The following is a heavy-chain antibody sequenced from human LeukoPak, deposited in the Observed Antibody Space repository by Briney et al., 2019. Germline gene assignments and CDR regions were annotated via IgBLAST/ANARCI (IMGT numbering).Heavy chain of an antibody. CDR2: IYYSGSA. CDR3: ARGGYSSSWFRGYNWFDP. J-gene: IGHJ5*02. V-gene: IGHV4-59*01. CDR1: GVSISSYY. D-gene: IGHD6-13*01. Sequence: EPSETLSLTCTVSGVSISSYYWSWIRQPPGKGLEWMGYIYYSGSANYNPSLKSRVTISVDTSKNQFSLKLSSVTAADTAVYYCARGGYSSSWFRGYNWFDPWGQGTLVTVSS.